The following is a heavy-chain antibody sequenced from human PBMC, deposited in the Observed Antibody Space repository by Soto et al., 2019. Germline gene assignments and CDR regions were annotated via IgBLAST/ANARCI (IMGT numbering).Heavy chain of an antibody. V-gene: IGHV3-7*03. CDR2: IKQDGSEK. J-gene: IGHJ4*02. Sequence: EVQLVESGGGLVQPGGSLRLSCAASGFTFSSYSMNWVRQAPGKGLEWVANIKQDGSEKYYVDSVKGRFTISRDNAKNSLYLQMNSLRAEDTAVYYCARWALAAHDFDYWGQGTLVTVSS. CDR1: GFTFSSYS. CDR3: ARWALAAHDFDY. D-gene: IGHD6-6*01.